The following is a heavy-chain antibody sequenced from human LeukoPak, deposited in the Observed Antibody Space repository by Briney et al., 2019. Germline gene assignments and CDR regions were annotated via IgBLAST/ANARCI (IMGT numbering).Heavy chain of an antibody. V-gene: IGHV3-7*01. CDR3: AREGRYYGSGSSPWDYYYYMDV. D-gene: IGHD3-10*01. CDR1: GFTFSSYW. J-gene: IGHJ6*03. CDR2: IKQDGSEK. Sequence: QPGGSLRLSCAASGFTFSSYWMSWVRQAPGKGLEWVANIKQDGSEKYYVDSVKGRFTISRDNAKNSLYLQMNSLRAEDTAVYYCAREGRYYGSGSSPWDYYYYMDVWGKGTTVTISS.